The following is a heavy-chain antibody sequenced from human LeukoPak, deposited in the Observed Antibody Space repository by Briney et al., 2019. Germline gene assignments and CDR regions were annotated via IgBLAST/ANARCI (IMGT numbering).Heavy chain of an antibody. J-gene: IGHJ1*01. CDR2: IYPGDSDT. CDR3: ARPVGMSSEYFQH. D-gene: IGHD6-13*01. V-gene: IGHV5-51*01. Sequence: GESLKISCKGSGYGFTSYWIGWVRQMPGKGLEWMGVIYPGDSDTRYSPSFQGQVTISADKSISTAYLQWSSLKTSDTAMYYCARPVGMSSEYFQHWGQGTLVTVSS. CDR1: GYGFTSYW.